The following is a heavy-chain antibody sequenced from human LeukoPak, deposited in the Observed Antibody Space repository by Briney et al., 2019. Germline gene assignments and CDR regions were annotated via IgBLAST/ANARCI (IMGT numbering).Heavy chain of an antibody. J-gene: IGHJ4*02. CDR1: GFMFSVYG. D-gene: IGHD3-10*01. CDR3: ARASGPFDY. CDR2: IWNYGSNK. Sequence: GGSLRLSCVASGFMFSVYGMHWVRQAPGKGLEWVAVIWNYGSNKYYADSVKGRFTISRDNSKNTLYLQMNSLRAEDTAVYSCARASGPFDYWGQGTLVTVSS. V-gene: IGHV3-33*01.